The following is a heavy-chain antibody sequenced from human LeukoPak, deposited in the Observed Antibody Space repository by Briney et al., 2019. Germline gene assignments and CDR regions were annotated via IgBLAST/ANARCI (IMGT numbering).Heavy chain of an antibody. V-gene: IGHV3-33*01. D-gene: IGHD6-19*01. Sequence: GGSLRLSCAASGFTFSSYGMHWVRQAPGKGLEWVAVIWYDGSNKYYADSVKGRFTISRDNSKNTLYLQMNSLRAEDTAVYYCARGGRYSSGWYGGAFDIWGQGTMVTVSS. J-gene: IGHJ3*02. CDR2: IWYDGSNK. CDR3: ARGGRYSSGWYGGAFDI. CDR1: GFTFSSYG.